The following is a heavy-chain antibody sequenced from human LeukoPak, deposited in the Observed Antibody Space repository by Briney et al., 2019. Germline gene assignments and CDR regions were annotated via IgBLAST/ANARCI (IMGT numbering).Heavy chain of an antibody. Sequence: GGSLRLSCAASGFTFSSYEMNWVRQAPGKGLEWVSYISSSGSTIYYADSVKGRFTISRNNAKNSLYLQMNSLRAEDTAVYYCAREEREGYYYYGMDVWGKGTTVTVSS. J-gene: IGHJ6*04. V-gene: IGHV3-48*03. CDR1: GFTFSSYE. CDR2: ISSSGSTI. CDR3: AREEREGYYYYGMDV.